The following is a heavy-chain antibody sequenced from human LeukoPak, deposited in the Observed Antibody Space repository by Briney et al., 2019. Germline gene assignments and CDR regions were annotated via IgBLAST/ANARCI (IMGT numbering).Heavy chain of an antibody. CDR1: GGSISISSYY. V-gene: IGHV4-39*01. CDR3: AKHEGSYYDKSGYTFDF. Sequence: SETLSLICTVSGGSISISSYYWGWVRQPPGNGLGLIGRIYYSGSTYSNPSLKSRDNISLHTSHNLFSPKLTSITAADRALHFCAKHEGSYYDKSGYTFDFWGQGTLVTVSS. CDR2: IYYSGST. D-gene: IGHD3-22*01. J-gene: IGHJ4*02.